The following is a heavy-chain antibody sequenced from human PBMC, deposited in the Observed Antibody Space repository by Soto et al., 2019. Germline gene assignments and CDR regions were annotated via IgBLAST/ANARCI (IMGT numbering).Heavy chain of an antibody. CDR2: IYFTGST. CDR1: GGAVSSGTYY. J-gene: IGHJ5*02. Sequence: SETLSLTCTVSGGAVSSGTYYWSWIRQPPGKGLEWIGHIYFTGSTNYSPSLKSRVTMSLDTSRNQFSLKLSSVTAADTAVYYCTRGPPRVQWFDPWGLGTLVTVSS. CDR3: TRGPPRVQWFDP. V-gene: IGHV4-61*01.